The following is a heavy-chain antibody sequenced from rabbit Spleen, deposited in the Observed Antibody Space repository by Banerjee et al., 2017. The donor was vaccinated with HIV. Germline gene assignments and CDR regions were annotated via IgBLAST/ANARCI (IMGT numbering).Heavy chain of an antibody. CDR1: RFSFSNKAV. CDR3: ARDTYGYFDL. J-gene: IGHJ4*01. Sequence: QEQLVESGGGLVKPEGSLKLSCTASRFSFSNKAVMCWVRQAPGKGLEWIACINAITGRAVYATWAKGRFTFSKTSSTTVTLQMTSLTAADTATYFCARDTYGYFDLWGPGTLVTVS. V-gene: IGHV1S45*01. D-gene: IGHD6-1*01. CDR2: INAITGRA.